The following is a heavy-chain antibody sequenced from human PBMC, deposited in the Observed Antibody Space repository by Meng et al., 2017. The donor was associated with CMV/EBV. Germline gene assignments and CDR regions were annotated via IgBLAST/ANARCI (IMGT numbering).Heavy chain of an antibody. D-gene: IGHD4-11*01. Sequence: GGSLRLSCAASGFTFSSYWMHWVRQAPGKGLVWVSRINSDGSSTSYADSVKGRFTISRDNAKNTLYLQMNSLRAEDTAVYYCATYRYYYYYGMDVWGQGTTVTVSS. CDR2: INSDGSST. CDR3: ATYRYYYYYGMDV. V-gene: IGHV3-74*01. J-gene: IGHJ6*02. CDR1: GFTFSSYW.